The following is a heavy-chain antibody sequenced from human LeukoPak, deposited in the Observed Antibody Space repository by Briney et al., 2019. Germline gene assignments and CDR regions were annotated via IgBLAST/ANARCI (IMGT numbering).Heavy chain of an antibody. CDR1: GCSISSYY. V-gene: IGHV4-59*01. Sequence: SETLSLTCTVSGCSISSYYWSWIRQPPGKGLEWIGYIYYSGSTNYNPSLKSRVTISVDTSKNQFSLKLSSVTAADTAVYYCARSFHGTGNGMDVWGKGTTVTVSS. CDR3: ARSFHGTGNGMDV. J-gene: IGHJ6*04. D-gene: IGHD3-10*01. CDR2: IYYSGST.